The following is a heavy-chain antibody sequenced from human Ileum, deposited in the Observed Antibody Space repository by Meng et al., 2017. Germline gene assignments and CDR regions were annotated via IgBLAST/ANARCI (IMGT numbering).Heavy chain of an antibody. CDR1: GGFISSGGYY. J-gene: IGHJ5*02. Sequence: QVELPASGPGLVKPSQTLSLTCTFSGGFISSGGYYWGWIRQHPGKGLEWIGYIFYSGSTYYNSSLKSRINISVDTSKNQFSLKVSSVTAADTAVYYCARVRRGLGLRFDPWGQGTLVTVSS. D-gene: IGHD3/OR15-3a*01. V-gene: IGHV4-31*03. CDR2: IFYSGST. CDR3: ARVRRGLGLRFDP.